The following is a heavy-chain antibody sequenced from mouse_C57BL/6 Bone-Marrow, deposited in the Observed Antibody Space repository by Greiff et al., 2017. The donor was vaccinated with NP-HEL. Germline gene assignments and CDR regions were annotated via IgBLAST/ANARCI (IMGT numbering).Heavy chain of an antibody. D-gene: IGHD2-3*01. CDR1: GFNIKDYY. J-gene: IGHJ2*01. V-gene: IGHV14-2*01. CDR3: ASKRLLRLYYFDY. CDR2: IDPEDGET. Sequence: VQLQQSGAELVKPGASVKLSCTASGFNIKDYYMHWVKQRTEQGLEWIGRIDPEDGETKYAPKFQGKATITADTSSNTAYLQLSSLTSEDTAIYYCASKRLLRLYYFDYWGQGTTLTVSS.